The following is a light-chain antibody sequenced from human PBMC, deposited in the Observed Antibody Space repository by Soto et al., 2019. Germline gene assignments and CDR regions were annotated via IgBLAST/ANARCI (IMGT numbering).Light chain of an antibody. CDR2: AAS. V-gene: IGKV1-12*01. CDR3: QQVNSFPPT. CDR1: QGIYTW. Sequence: DIQMTQSPSSVSASVGDTVTITCRASQGIYTWLAWYQQKPGNAPNLLIYAASSLHSGVPSRFSGSGSGTEFTLTIFSLQPEDVATYYCQQVNSFPPTFGQGTKVDIK. J-gene: IGKJ1*01.